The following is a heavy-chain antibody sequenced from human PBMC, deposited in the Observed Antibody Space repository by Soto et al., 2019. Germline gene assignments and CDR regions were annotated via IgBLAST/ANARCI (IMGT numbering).Heavy chain of an antibody. V-gene: IGHV4-30-4*01. D-gene: IGHD3-22*01. CDR2: IYYSGST. Sequence: LSLTCTVSGGSISSGDYYWSWIRQPPGKGLEWIGYIYYSGSTYYNPSLKSRVTISVDTSKNQFSLKLSSVTAADTAVYYCARYDSSGYYVDYWGQGTLVTVSS. CDR1: GGSISSGDYY. CDR3: ARYDSSGYYVDY. J-gene: IGHJ4*02.